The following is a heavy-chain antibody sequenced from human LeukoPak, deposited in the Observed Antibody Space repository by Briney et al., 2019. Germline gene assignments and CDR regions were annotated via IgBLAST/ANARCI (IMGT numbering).Heavy chain of an antibody. J-gene: IGHJ4*02. CDR3: ARYTYKHDC. CDR2: VKEDGSQK. V-gene: IGHV3-7*01. Sequence: PGGPLRLSCAASGFTFSHYWMTWVRQAPGKGLEWVANVKEDGSQKTYVDSVKGRFTISRDNAKNSLYLQMNNVRAEDTAVYYCARYTYKHDCWGQGTLVTVSS. CDR1: GFTFSHYW. D-gene: IGHD5-24*01.